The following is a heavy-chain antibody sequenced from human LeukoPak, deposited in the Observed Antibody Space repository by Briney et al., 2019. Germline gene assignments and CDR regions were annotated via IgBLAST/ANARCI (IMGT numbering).Heavy chain of an antibody. CDR3: ARRWLNRRHQLVPQGRSSGWYLDY. D-gene: IGHD6-19*01. CDR2: INHSGST. CDR1: GGSFSGYY. Sequence: SETLSLTCAVYGGSFSGYYWSWIRQPPGKGLEWIGEINHSGSTNYNPSLKSRVTISVDTSKNQFSLKLSSVTAADTAVYYCARRWLNRRHQLVPQGRSSGWYLDYWGQGTLVTVSS. J-gene: IGHJ4*02. V-gene: IGHV4-34*01.